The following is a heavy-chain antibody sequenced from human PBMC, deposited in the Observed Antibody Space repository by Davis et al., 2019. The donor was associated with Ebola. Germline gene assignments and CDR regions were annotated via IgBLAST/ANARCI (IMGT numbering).Heavy chain of an antibody. J-gene: IGHJ6*02. CDR2: IKSKADGGTI. CDR3: ARGGYYNRDYHYSLDV. CDR1: RFPFTNAW. Sequence: PGGSLRLSCVASRFPFTNAWMSWVRQAPGKGLEWVARIKSKADGGTIDYAEPVKGRFTISRDNGKNLLYLQMDSLRPEDTALYYCARGGYYNRDYHYSLDVWGQGTTVTVSS. V-gene: IGHV3-15*05. D-gene: IGHD3-9*01.